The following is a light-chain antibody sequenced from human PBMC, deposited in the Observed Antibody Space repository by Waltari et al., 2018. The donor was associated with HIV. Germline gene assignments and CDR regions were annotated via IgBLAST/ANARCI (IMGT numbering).Light chain of an antibody. V-gene: IGLV2-23*02. J-gene: IGLJ2*01. CDR2: DVN. Sequence: QSALTQPAPVSASPGQSITISCTGTSSDGGNYNHVSWYQQHPGKAPKVSIYDVNKRPSGVSNRFSGSKSGNTASLTISGLQAEDEGLYYCCSYAGSIYVVFGGGTKVTVL. CDR1: SSDGGNYNH. CDR3: CSYAGSIYVV.